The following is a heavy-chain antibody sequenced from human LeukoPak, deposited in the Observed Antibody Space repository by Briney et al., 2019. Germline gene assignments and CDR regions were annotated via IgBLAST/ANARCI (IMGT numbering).Heavy chain of an antibody. D-gene: IGHD2-15*01. CDR1: GFTFSSYS. V-gene: IGHV3-21*01. CDR2: ISSSSSYI. CDR3: ARAYSGYCNGGSCYDFDY. Sequence: PGGSLRLSCAASGFTFSSYSMNWVRQAPGKGLEWVSSISSSSSYIYYGDSVKGRFTSSRHNAKNSLYLQMNSLRVEDTAVYYCARAYSGYCNGGSCYDFDYWGQGTLVTVSS. J-gene: IGHJ4*02.